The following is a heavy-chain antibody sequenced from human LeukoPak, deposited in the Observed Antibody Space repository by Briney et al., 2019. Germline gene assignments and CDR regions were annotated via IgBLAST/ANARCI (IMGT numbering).Heavy chain of an antibody. CDR1: GCSISSGRYY. D-gene: IGHD3-22*01. Sequence: SETLSLTCTVSGCSISSGRYYWGWIRQPAGKGLEWIRRIYTSGSTNYNPSLRSRVTISVDKSKNQFSLQLRSVTEQDKAVYYCARVPYYYDSRGYYYFDCWRQRTLVSVSS. J-gene: IGHJ4*02. CDR2: IYTSGST. CDR3: ARVPYYYDSRGYYYFDC. V-gene: IGHV4-61*02.